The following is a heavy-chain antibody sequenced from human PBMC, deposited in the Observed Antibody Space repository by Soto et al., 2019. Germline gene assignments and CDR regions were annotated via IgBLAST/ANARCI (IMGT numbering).Heavy chain of an antibody. J-gene: IGHJ4*02. Sequence: PGGSLRLSCAASGFSFSSYGMHWVRQAPGKGLEWVALISDDGSNKYYADSVKGEFTISRDNSENTLYLQMNSLRTEDTAVYYCAKFQLLNDDSGYFDNWGQRTMVTVST. CDR3: AKFQLLNDDSGYFDN. CDR2: ISDDGSNK. V-gene: IGHV3-30*18. D-gene: IGHD6-25*01. CDR1: GFSFSSYG.